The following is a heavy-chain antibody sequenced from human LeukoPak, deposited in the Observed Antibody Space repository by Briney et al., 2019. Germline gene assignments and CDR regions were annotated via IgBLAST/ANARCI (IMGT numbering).Heavy chain of an antibody. V-gene: IGHV6-1*01. CDR1: GDTFSSNSAA. D-gene: IGHD6-19*01. J-gene: IGHJ4*02. CDR2: TYYRSKWYN. Sequence: SQTLSLTCAISGDTFSSNSAAWNWIRQSPSRGLEWLGRTYYRSKWYNDYAVSVKSRITINPDTSKNQFSLQLNSVTPEDTAVYYCARSTGYSSGWSDYWGQGTLVTVSS. CDR3: ARSTGYSSGWSDY.